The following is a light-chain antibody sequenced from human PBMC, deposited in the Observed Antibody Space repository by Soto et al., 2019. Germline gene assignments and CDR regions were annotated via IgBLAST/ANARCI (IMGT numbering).Light chain of an antibody. CDR2: AAS. J-gene: IGKJ5*01. CDR1: QSISSY. Sequence: DIQMTQSPSSLSASVGDRVTITCRASQSISSYLNWYQQKPGKAPKLLIYAASTLQSGVPSRFSGSGSGTEFTLTISSLQPEEFATYYCQQLNSYPRTFGGGTRLEIK. V-gene: IGKV1-9*01. CDR3: QQLNSYPRT.